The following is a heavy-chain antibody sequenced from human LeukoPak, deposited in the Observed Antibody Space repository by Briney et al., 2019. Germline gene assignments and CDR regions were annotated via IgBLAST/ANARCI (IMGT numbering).Heavy chain of an antibody. Sequence: GGSLRLSCAASGFTFSSYGMHWVRQAPGKGLEWVAFIRYDRRNQHYADSVKGRFTISRDNSKNTLYLQMNSLRAEDTAVYYCAKDYSDSSGYFRVPHVFDFWGQGTLVTVSS. CDR1: GFTFSSYG. CDR3: AKDYSDSSGYFRVPHVFDF. V-gene: IGHV3-30*02. D-gene: IGHD3-22*01. CDR2: IRYDRRNQ. J-gene: IGHJ4*02.